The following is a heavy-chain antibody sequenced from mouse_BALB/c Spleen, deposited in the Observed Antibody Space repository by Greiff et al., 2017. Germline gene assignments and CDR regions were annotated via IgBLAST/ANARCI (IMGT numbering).Heavy chain of an antibody. CDR2: INPSNGRT. V-gene: IGHV1S81*02. CDR3: ARRDYGSSYDY. D-gene: IGHD1-1*01. Sequence: VQLQQPGAELVKPGASVKLSCKASGYTFTSYWMHWVKQRPGQGLEWIGEINPSNGRTNYNEKFKSKATLTVDKSSSTAYMQLSSLTSEDSAVYYCARRDYGSSYDYWGQGTTLTVSS. CDR1: GYTFTSYW. J-gene: IGHJ2*01.